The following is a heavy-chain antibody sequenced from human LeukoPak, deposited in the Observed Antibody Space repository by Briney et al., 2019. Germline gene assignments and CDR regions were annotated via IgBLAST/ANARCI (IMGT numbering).Heavy chain of an antibody. CDR3: ARQLGDCSSTSCYADKVDY. D-gene: IGHD2-2*01. CDR1: GGSISSSSYY. J-gene: IGHJ4*02. CDR2: IYYSGST. Sequence: PSETLSLTCTVSGGSISSSSYYWGWIRQPPGKGLEWIGSIYYSGSTYYNPSLKSRVTISVDTSKNQFSLKLSSVTAADTAVYYCARQLGDCSSTSCYADKVDYWVQGTLVTVSS. V-gene: IGHV4-39*01.